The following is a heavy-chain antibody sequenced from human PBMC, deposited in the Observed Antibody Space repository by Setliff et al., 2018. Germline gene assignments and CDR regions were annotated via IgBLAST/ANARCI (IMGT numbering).Heavy chain of an antibody. CDR1: GYTFTSYD. V-gene: IGHV1-8*03. CDR2: MNPNSGNT. D-gene: IGHD3-3*01. J-gene: IGHJ5*02. Sequence: ASVKVSCKASGYTFTSYDINWVRQATGQGLEWMGWMNPNSGNTGYAQKFQGRVTITRNTSISTAYMGLSSLRSEDTAVYYCARGRRGNYDFWSGYSNWFDPWGQGTLVTVSS. CDR3: ARGRRGNYDFWSGYSNWFDP.